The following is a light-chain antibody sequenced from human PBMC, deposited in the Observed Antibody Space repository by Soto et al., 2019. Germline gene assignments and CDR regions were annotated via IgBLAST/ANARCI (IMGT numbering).Light chain of an antibody. CDR2: SNN. V-gene: IGLV1-44*01. J-gene: IGLJ3*02. Sequence: QSVLTQPPSASGTPGQRVTISCSGSSSNIGSKSVNWYQQLPGTAPKLLIHSNNQRPSGVPDRFSGSKSGTSASLAISGLQSEDEADYHCAAWDDSLNGPVFGGGTKVTVL. CDR1: SSNIGSKS. CDR3: AAWDDSLNGPV.